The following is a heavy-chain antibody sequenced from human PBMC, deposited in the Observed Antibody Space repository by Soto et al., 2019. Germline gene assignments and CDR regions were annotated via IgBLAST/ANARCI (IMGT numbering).Heavy chain of an antibody. CDR2: IYYSGST. CDR3: ARLDRSVYYYGYYFDY. Sequence: SETLSLTCTVSGGSISSGGYYWSWIRQHPGKGLEWIGYIYYSGSTYYNPSLKSRVTISVDTSKNQFSLKLSSVTAADTAVYYCARLDRSVYYYGYYFDYWGQGTLVTVSS. V-gene: IGHV4-31*03. J-gene: IGHJ4*02. D-gene: IGHD3-22*01. CDR1: GGSISSGGYY.